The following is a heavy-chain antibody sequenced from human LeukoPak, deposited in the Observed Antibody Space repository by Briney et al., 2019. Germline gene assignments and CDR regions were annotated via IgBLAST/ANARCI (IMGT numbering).Heavy chain of an antibody. Sequence: ASVKVSCKASGHTFTGYYLHWVRQAPGQGLEWMGWINPNSGGTKYAQKFQGRVTMTRDTSISTAYMELSRLRSDDTAVYYCARDPQYSSSPLDYWGQGTLVTVSS. J-gene: IGHJ4*02. V-gene: IGHV1-2*02. CDR1: GHTFTGYY. D-gene: IGHD6-6*01. CDR2: INPNSGGT. CDR3: ARDPQYSSSPLDY.